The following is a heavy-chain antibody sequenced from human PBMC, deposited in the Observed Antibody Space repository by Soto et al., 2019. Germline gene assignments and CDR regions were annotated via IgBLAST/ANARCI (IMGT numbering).Heavy chain of an antibody. CDR1: GYTFTSYG. Sequence: ASVKVSCKASGYTFTSYGISWVRQAPGQGLEWMGWISAYNGNTNYAQKLQGRVTMTTDTSTSTAYMELRSLRSDDTAVYYCARVVLDGSGSSDWFDPWGQGTLVTVSS. J-gene: IGHJ5*02. CDR2: ISAYNGNT. CDR3: ARVVLDGSGSSDWFDP. V-gene: IGHV1-18*01. D-gene: IGHD3-10*01.